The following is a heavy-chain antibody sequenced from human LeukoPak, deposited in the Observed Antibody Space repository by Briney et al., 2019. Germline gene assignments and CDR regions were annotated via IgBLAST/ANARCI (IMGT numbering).Heavy chain of an antibody. CDR2: IWYDGSNK. CDR3: ARDLGSGSSDY. D-gene: IGHD3-10*01. CDR1: GFTFSSYG. J-gene: IGHJ4*02. Sequence: GGSLRLSCAASGFTFSSYGMHWVRQAPGKGLEWVAVIWYDGSNKYYADSVKGRFTISRDNSKNTLYLQMNSLRAEDTAVYYCARDLGSGSSDYWGQGTLVTVSS. V-gene: IGHV3-33*01.